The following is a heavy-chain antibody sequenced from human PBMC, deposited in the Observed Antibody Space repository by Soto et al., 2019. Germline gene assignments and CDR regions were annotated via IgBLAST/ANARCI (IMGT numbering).Heavy chain of an antibody. J-gene: IGHJ6*02. CDR2: ISSTTNYI. V-gene: IGHV3-21*06. Sequence: GGSLRLSCAASGFTFTRYSMNWVRQAPGKGLEWVSSISSTTNYIYYGDSMKGRFTISRDNAKNSLYLEMDSLRAEDTGLYYCARGTGGGGLTFSYYYYAMDVWGQGNTVTVSS. CDR3: ARGTGGGGLTFSYYYYAMDV. D-gene: IGHD3-10*01. CDR1: GFTFTRYS.